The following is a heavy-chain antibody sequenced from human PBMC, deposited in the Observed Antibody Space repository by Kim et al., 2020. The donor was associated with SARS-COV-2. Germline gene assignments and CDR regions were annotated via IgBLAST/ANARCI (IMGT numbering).Heavy chain of an antibody. J-gene: IGHJ4*02. V-gene: IGHV1-18*01. Sequence: ASVKVSCKTSGYTFTTSGISSVRQAPGQGLEWMAWIDGYRGTTFHAPKFQGRVTMITDRSTSTAYMEFGSLRPDATAVYYCVRDYSYIPDYWGQGTLVTVS. CDR2: IDGYRGTT. CDR1: GYTFTTSG. CDR3: VRDYSYIPDY. D-gene: IGHD3-16*01.